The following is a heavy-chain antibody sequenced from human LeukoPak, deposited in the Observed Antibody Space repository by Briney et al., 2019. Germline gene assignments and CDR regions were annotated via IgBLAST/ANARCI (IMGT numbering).Heavy chain of an antibody. J-gene: IGHJ6*03. D-gene: IGHD3-9*01. CDR2: IRYDGSNK. CDR1: GFTFSSYG. CDR3: AKDGGEYYDILTGYYPRLYYMDV. Sequence: PGGSLRLSCAASGFTFSSYGMHWVRQAPGKGLEWVAFIRYDGSNKYYADSVKGRFTISRDNSKNTLYLQMNSLRAEDTAVYYCAKDGGEYYDILTGYYPRLYYMDVWGKGTTVTISS. V-gene: IGHV3-30*02.